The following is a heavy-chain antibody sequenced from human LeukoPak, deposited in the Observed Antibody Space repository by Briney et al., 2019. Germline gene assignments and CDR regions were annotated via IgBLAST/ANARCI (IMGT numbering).Heavy chain of an antibody. CDR3: AKDDAWGRYLH. CDR2: INSDGSST. Sequence: PGGSLRLSCAASGFTFSSYWMHWVRQAPGKGLVWVSRINSDGSSTSYADSVKGRFTISRDNSKDTVHIQINSLRAEDTAIYYCAKDDAWGRYLHWGQGTLVTVSS. D-gene: IGHD3-16*01. J-gene: IGHJ1*01. V-gene: IGHV3-74*01. CDR1: GFTFSSYW.